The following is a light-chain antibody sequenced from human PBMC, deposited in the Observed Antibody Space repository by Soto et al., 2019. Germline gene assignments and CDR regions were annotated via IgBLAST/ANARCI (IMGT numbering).Light chain of an antibody. Sequence: QSALTQPRSVSGSPGQSVTISCTGTSSDVGGYNFVSGYQQHPGKAPKLMIYDVSKRPSGVPDRFSGSKSGNTASLTISGLQAEDEADYYCCSYAGSYTWLFGGGTKLTVL. V-gene: IGLV2-11*01. CDR3: CSYAGSYTWL. CDR1: SSDVGGYNF. CDR2: DVS. J-gene: IGLJ3*02.